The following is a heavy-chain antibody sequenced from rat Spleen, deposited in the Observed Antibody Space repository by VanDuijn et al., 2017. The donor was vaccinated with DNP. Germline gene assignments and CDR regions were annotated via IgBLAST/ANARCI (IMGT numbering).Heavy chain of an antibody. CDR3: ARRRTTTGFDY. CDR2: ISGGGNT. D-gene: IGHD1-10*01. J-gene: IGHJ2*01. Sequence: QVQLKESGPGLVLPSQTLSLTCTVSGFSLTGYTVNWIRQPPGKGLEWIAAISGGGNTYYNSALKSRLSISRDTSKSQVFLKMNSLQPEDTGTYYCARRRTTTGFDYWGQGVMVTVSS. CDR1: GFSLTGYT. V-gene: IGHV2-6*01.